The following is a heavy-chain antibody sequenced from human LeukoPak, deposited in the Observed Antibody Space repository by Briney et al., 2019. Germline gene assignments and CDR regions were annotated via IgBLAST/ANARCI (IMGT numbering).Heavy chain of an antibody. V-gene: IGHV3-66*01. CDR1: GFTVSSNY. Sequence: GGSVRLSCAASGFTVSSNYMSWVRQAPGKGLEWVSVIYSGGNTYYADSVKGRFTISRDNSKNTLYLQMNSLRAEDTAVYYCASSGGDYLLFDDWGQGTLVTVSS. D-gene: IGHD2-21*02. CDR3: ASSGGDYLLFDD. J-gene: IGHJ4*02. CDR2: IYSGGNT.